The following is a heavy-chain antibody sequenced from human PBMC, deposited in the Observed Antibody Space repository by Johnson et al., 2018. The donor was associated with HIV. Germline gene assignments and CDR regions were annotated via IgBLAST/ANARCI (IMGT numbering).Heavy chain of an antibody. CDR3: AKTYYGGNDDAFDL. CDR2: ISYDGGTE. D-gene: IGHD4-23*01. J-gene: IGHJ3*01. V-gene: IGHV3-30*18. CDR1: GFTFDDYA. Sequence: QVQLVESGGGLVQPGRSLRLSCAASGFTFDDYAMHWVRQAPGKGLVWVAFISYDGGTESYADSVKGRFTVSRDNSKNALFLQMNNLGPEDAGIYFCAKTYYGGNDDAFDLWGQGTMVTVSS.